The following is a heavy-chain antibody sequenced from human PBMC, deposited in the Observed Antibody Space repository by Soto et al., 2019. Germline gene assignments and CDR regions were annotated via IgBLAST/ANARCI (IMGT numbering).Heavy chain of an antibody. Sequence: GGSLRLSCAASGFTFSSYWMSWVRQAPGKGLEWVANIKQDGSEKYYVDSVKGRFTISRDNAKNSLYLQMNSLRAEDTAVYYCARDLGSGWYYFDYWGQGTLVTVSS. D-gene: IGHD6-19*01. CDR2: IKQDGSEK. V-gene: IGHV3-7*03. CDR1: GFTFSSYW. CDR3: ARDLGSGWYYFDY. J-gene: IGHJ4*02.